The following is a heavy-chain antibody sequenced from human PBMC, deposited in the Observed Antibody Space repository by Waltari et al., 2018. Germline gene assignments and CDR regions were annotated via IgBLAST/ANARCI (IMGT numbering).Heavy chain of an antibody. Sequence: QVQLVESGGGVVQPGRSLRLSCAASGFTFSSYGMHWVRQAPGKGLEWVAVIWYDGSNKDYADALQGRFTISRDKCKNTLCLQMNGRRAEDTAMSYCARNKIYDFWSGYYTAYYYYYMDVWGKGTTVTGSS. V-gene: IGHV3-33*08. CDR3: ARNKIYDFWSGYYTAYYYYYMDV. J-gene: IGHJ6*03. D-gene: IGHD3-3*01. CDR1: GFTFSSYG. CDR2: IWYDGSNK.